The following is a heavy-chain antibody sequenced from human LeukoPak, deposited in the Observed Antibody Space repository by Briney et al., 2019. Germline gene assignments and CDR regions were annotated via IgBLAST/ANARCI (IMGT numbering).Heavy chain of an antibody. CDR1: GFTFTNYA. CDR3: LKGRYRTNWYELDD. J-gene: IGHJ4*02. CDR2: ISYDGSHK. V-gene: IGHV3-30*04. D-gene: IGHD1-1*01. Sequence: PGGSLRLSCAASGFTFTNYAMHWLRQAPGKGLEWVALISYDGSHKYYADSVRGRFTISRDNSKNTLYLQMNSLRGDDTAVYYCLKGRYRTNWYELDDWGQGTRVTVSS.